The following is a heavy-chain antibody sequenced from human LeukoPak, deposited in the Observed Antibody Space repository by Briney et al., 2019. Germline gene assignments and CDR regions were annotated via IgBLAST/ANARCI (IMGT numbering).Heavy chain of an antibody. CDR2: XSGSSGTI. CDR1: GFTFSSYS. J-gene: IGHJ6*02. V-gene: IGHV3-48*02. CDR3: ASEGYYGSLAYGMDV. Sequence: GGSLRLSCAASGFTFSSYSMNWVRQAPGKGLEXXXXXSGSSGTIYYADSVKGRFTISRDNAKNSLYLQMNSLRDEDTAVYYCASEGYYGSLAYGMDVWGQGTTVTVSS. D-gene: IGHD3-10*01.